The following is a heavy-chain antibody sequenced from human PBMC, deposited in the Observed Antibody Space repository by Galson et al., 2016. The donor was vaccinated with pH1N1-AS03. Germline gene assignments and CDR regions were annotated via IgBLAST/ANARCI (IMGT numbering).Heavy chain of an antibody. V-gene: IGHV3-23*01. CDR2: FSGGVGRT. J-gene: IGHJ5*02. CDR3: VKDLWMTLDLTA. Sequence: SLRLSCAVSGFTFSSYAMSWVRQAPGKGLEWVSTFSGGVGRTYYADSVKVRFTISRDTSNNTLYLQMNSLRAEDTAIYYCVKDLWMTLDLTAWGQGTLVTVSS. CDR1: GFTFSSYA. D-gene: IGHD3-9*01.